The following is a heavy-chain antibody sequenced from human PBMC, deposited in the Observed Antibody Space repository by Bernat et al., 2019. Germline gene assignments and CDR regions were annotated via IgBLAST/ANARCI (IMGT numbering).Heavy chain of an antibody. CDR2: IVVGSGNT. CDR1: GFTFTSSA. Sequence: QMQLVQSGPEVKKPGTSVKVSCKASGFTFTSSAMQWVRQARGQRLEWIGWIVVGSGNTNYAQKFQERVTITRDMSTSTAYMELSSLRSEDTAVYYCAADLALGATFGLPMDVWGQGTTVTVSS. V-gene: IGHV1-58*02. D-gene: IGHD1-26*01. J-gene: IGHJ6*02. CDR3: AADLALGATFGLPMDV.